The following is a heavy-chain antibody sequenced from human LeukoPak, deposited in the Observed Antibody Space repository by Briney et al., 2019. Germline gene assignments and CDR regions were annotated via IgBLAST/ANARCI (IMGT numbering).Heavy chain of an antibody. CDR1: GFTFSSHA. Sequence: GGSLRLSCAASGFTFSSHAMSWVRQAPGKGLEWVSAISGSGGSTYYADSVKGRFTISRDNSKNTLYLQMNSLRAEDTAVYYCAKDPPRRYYYGSGSYSQGDYWGQGTLVTVSS. V-gene: IGHV3-23*01. D-gene: IGHD3-10*01. CDR2: ISGSGGST. CDR3: AKDPPRRYYYGSGSYSQGDY. J-gene: IGHJ4*02.